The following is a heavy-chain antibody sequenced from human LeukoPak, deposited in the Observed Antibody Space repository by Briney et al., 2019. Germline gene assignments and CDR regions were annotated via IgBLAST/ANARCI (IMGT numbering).Heavy chain of an antibody. V-gene: IGHV4-59*08. J-gene: IGHJ4*02. Sequence: ASETLSLTCTVSGGSISSYYWSWIRQPPGKGLEWIGYIYYSGSTNYNPSLKSRVTISVDTSKKQFSLKLSSVTAADTAVYYCARQDSSSWFVDYWGQGTLVTVSP. CDR3: ARQDSSSWFVDY. CDR2: IYYSGST. D-gene: IGHD6-13*01. CDR1: GGSISSYY.